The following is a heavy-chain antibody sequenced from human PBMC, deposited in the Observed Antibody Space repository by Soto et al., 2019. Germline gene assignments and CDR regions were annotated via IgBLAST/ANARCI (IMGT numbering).Heavy chain of an antibody. Sequence: LXLSCVASGFTFDDYAIHWVRQTPGKGLEWVSGLTWNGEVLGYADSVKGRFTISRDNAKNSLYLEMNSLRPEDTALYYCVKDSESSGYLTHLDYWGQGTLVTVSS. V-gene: IGHV3-9*01. D-gene: IGHD3-22*01. CDR3: VKDSESSGYLTHLDY. CDR1: GFTFDDYA. CDR2: LTWNGEVL. J-gene: IGHJ4*02.